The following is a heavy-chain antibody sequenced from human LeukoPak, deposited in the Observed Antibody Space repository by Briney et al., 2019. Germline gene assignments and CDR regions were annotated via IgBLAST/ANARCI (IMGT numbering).Heavy chain of an antibody. D-gene: IGHD6-13*01. CDR3: ASSSMNPQFDY. Sequence: GGSLRLSCAASGFTFSDYYMSWIRQAPGKGLEWVSYISSSGSTIYYADSVKDRFTISRDNAKNSLYLQMNSLRAEDTAVYYCASSSMNPQFDYWGQGTLVTVSS. V-gene: IGHV3-11*01. CDR2: ISSSGSTI. CDR1: GFTFSDYY. J-gene: IGHJ4*02.